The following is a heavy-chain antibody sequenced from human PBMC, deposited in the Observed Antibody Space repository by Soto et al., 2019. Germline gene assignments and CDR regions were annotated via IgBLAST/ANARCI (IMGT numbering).Heavy chain of an antibody. D-gene: IGHD4-4*01. V-gene: IGHV4-34*01. Sequence: QVQLQQWGAGLLKPSETLSLTCAVYGGSFSGYYWSWIRQPPGKGLEWIGEINHSGSTNYNPSLKSRVTISVDTSKNQFSLKLSSVTAADTALYYCASVRRDGYSTYYYGMDVWGQGTTVTVSS. CDR2: INHSGST. CDR3: ASVRRDGYSTYYYGMDV. J-gene: IGHJ6*02. CDR1: GGSFSGYY.